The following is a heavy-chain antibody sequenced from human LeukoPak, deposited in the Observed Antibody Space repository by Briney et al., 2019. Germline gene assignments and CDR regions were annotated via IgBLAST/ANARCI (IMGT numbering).Heavy chain of an antibody. CDR1: GFTFSSYA. CDR3: AREGDTMVRGVISASFDY. Sequence: PGGSLRLSCAASGFTFSSYAMNWVRQAPGKGLEWVSTIGSNGDNTYYADSVKGRFTISRDNSKNTLYLQMNSLRAEDTAVYYCAREGDTMVRGVISASFDYWGQGTLVTVSS. CDR2: IGSNGDNT. J-gene: IGHJ4*02. V-gene: IGHV3-23*01. D-gene: IGHD3-10*01.